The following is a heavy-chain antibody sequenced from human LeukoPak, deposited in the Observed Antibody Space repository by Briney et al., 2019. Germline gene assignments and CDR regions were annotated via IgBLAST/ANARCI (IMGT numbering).Heavy chain of an antibody. CDR2: IYYSGST. CDR1: GGSISSYY. Sequence: PSETLSLTCTVSGGSISSYYWSWIRQPPGKGLEWIGYIYYSGSTNYNPSLKSRVTISVDTSKNQLSLKLSSVTAADTAVYYCARDSFPIAAAGKVDIWGQGTMVTVSS. J-gene: IGHJ3*02. D-gene: IGHD6-13*01. V-gene: IGHV4-59*12. CDR3: ARDSFPIAAAGKVDI.